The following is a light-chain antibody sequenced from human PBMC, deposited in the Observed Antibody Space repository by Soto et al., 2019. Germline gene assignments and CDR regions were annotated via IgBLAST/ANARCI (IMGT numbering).Light chain of an antibody. V-gene: IGKV3-15*01. CDR3: QQYNNWWT. J-gene: IGKJ1*01. Sequence: EIVMTQSPATLSVSPGERVTLSCRASLSVSSSLAWYQQKPGQAPRLLIHGASTRAIGIPARFSGSGSETEFTLTISSLQSEDFAVYYCQQYNNWWTFGQGTKVEIK. CDR2: GAS. CDR1: LSVSSS.